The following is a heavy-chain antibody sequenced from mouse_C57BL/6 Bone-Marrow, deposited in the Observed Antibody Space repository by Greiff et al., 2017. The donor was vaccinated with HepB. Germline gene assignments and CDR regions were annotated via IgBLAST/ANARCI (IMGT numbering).Heavy chain of an antibody. Sequence: QVQLQQPGAELVRPGSSVKLSCKASGYTFTSYWMHWVKQRPIQGLEWIGNIDPSDSETHYNQKFKDKATLTVDKSSSTAYMQLSSLTSEDSAVYYCASYLLLRDWYFDVWGTGTTVTVSS. D-gene: IGHD1-1*01. CDR2: IDPSDSET. CDR1: GYTFTSYW. J-gene: IGHJ1*03. CDR3: ASYLLLRDWYFDV. V-gene: IGHV1-52*01.